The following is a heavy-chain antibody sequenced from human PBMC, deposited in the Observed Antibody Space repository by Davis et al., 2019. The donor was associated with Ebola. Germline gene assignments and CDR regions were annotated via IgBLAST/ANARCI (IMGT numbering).Heavy chain of an antibody. CDR1: GFTFSSYW. CDR3: ARTRGGSYRYYDYYYGMDV. Sequence: GESPKTPCAASGFTFSSYWMHWVRQAPGKGLVWVSRINSDRSSTSYADSVKGRFTISRDNAKNTLYLQMNSLRAEDTAVYYCARTRGGSYRYYDYYYGMDVWGQGTTVTVSS. V-gene: IGHV3-74*01. J-gene: IGHJ6*02. CDR2: INSDRSST. D-gene: IGHD1-26*01.